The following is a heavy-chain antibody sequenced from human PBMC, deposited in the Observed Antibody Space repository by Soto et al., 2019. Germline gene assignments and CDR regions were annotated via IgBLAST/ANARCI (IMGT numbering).Heavy chain of an antibody. CDR1: GYTFSNYG. CDR2: ASAHNGKT. D-gene: IGHD2-21*02. CDR3: AREANCGSDCYSPAEYSQH. Sequence: QVQLVQSGAEVKKPGASVKVSCKASGYTFSNYGISWVRRAPGQGLEWMGWASAHNGKTYDAERLQGKAPMTPDTSTSIAHMELRSLSSDDTAVYYCAREANCGSDCYSPAEYSQHWGQGTLVTVSS. V-gene: IGHV1-18*04. J-gene: IGHJ1*01.